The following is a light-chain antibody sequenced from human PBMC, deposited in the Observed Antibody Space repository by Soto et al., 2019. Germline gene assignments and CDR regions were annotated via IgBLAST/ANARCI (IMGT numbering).Light chain of an antibody. CDR1: ASNIGANYD. Sequence: QSVLTQPPSVSGAPGQRVTISCTGGASNIGANYDVHWYQQLPGTAPKLLIYGTSNRPSGVPDRFSGSKSGTSASLAITGLQAEDEAHYFCQSSGFTLGAFWVFGGGTKVTVL. J-gene: IGLJ3*02. V-gene: IGLV1-40*01. CDR3: QSSGFTLGAFWV. CDR2: GTS.